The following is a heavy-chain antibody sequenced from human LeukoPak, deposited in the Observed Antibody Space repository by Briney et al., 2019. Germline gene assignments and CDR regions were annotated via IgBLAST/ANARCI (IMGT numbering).Heavy chain of an antibody. CDR3: ARAASFYGSGSYYNDY. CDR1: GFTFSSYS. J-gene: IGHJ4*02. Sequence: GGSLRLSCAVSGFTFSSYSMTWVRQAPGKGLEWVSSINSGSSYIYYADSVKDRFTISRDNAKNTLYLQMNSLRAEDTAVYYCARAASFYGSGSYYNDYWGQGTLVTVSS. CDR2: INSGSSYI. V-gene: IGHV3-21*06. D-gene: IGHD3-10*01.